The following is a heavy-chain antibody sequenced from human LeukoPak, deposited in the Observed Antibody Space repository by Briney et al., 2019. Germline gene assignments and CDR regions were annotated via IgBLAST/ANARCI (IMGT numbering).Heavy chain of an antibody. CDR1: GFTFSGSA. Sequence: GGSLKLSCAASGFTFSGSAMHWVRQARGKGLEWLGRIRSRANSYTTVYAAPVQGRFIISRDDSMNMAYLQMNSLRVEDTAVYYCTRHSDKYCSGAGCFHYNFYGLDVWGQGTTVTVSS. J-gene: IGHJ6*02. D-gene: IGHD2-15*01. V-gene: IGHV3-73*01. CDR2: IRSRANSYTT. CDR3: TRHSDKYCSGAGCFHYNFYGLDV.